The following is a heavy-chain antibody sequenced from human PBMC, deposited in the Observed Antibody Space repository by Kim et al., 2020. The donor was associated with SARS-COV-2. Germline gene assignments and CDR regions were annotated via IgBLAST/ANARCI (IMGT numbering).Heavy chain of an antibody. CDR3: ARTAVKMDYYMDV. Sequence: YNPSLKSRVTISVDTSKNQFSLKLSSVTAADTAVYYCARTAVKMDYYMDVWGKGTTVTVSS. J-gene: IGHJ6*03. D-gene: IGHD2-2*01. V-gene: IGHV4-59*01.